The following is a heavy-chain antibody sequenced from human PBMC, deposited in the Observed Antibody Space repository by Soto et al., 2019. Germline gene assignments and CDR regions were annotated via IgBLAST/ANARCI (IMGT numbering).Heavy chain of an antibody. CDR2: TYYRSRWYN. Sequence: SQTLSLTCAISRDSVSRNSAASNSIRQSPTRGLEWLGRTYYRSRWYNDYAASVKSRITVTPDTSKNQFSLHMKSVSPEDTAVYYCPREFPFYVFSDSYLDYWGQGALVTVYS. J-gene: IGHJ4*02. CDR3: PREFPFYVFSDSYLDY. CDR1: RDSVSRNSAA. D-gene: IGHD3-16*01. V-gene: IGHV6-1*01.